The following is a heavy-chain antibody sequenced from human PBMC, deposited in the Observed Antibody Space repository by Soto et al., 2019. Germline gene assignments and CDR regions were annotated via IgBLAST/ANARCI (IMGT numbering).Heavy chain of an antibody. CDR1: GFSLSTSGVS. V-gene: IGHV2-5*02. CDR2: IYWDDDQ. CDR3: AHKMMATVDY. Sequence: QITLKESGPTLVKPTETLTLTCTFSGFSLSTSGVSVHWIHQPPGKALEWLALIYWDDDQRFSPSLKNRLTITKDTSKNQVVLTMTNMDHVDTATYYCAHKMMATVDYWGQGTPVKVSS. J-gene: IGHJ4*02. D-gene: IGHD5-12*01.